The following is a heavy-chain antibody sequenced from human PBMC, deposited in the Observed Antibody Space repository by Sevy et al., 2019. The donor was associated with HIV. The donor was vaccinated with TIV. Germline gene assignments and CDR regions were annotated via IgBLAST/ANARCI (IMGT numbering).Heavy chain of an antibody. CDR2: ISSSSSTI. CDR1: EFMFSSYE. CDR3: ARDLPPSATTVAHFDY. Sequence: GGSLRLSCAASEFMFSSYEMNWVRQAPGKGLEWILYISSSSSTIYYADSVKGRFTISRDNAKNSLYLQMNSLRTDDTAVYYCARDLPPSATTVAHFDYWGPGTLVTVSS. J-gene: IGHJ4*02. D-gene: IGHD4-17*01. V-gene: IGHV3-48*03.